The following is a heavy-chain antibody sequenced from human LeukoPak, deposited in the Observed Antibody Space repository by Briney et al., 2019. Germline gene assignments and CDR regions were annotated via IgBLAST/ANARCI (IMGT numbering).Heavy chain of an antibody. CDR3: ARGMPVVPAAKRVDYYYGMDV. D-gene: IGHD2-2*01. J-gene: IGHJ6*02. V-gene: IGHV1-69*01. CDR1: GGTFSSYA. Sequence: SVKVSCKASGGTFSSYAISWVRQAPGQGLEWMGGIIPIFGTANYAQEFQGRVTITADESTSTAYMELSSLRSEDTAVYYCARGMPVVPAAKRVDYYYGMDVWGQGTTVTVSS. CDR2: IIPIFGTA.